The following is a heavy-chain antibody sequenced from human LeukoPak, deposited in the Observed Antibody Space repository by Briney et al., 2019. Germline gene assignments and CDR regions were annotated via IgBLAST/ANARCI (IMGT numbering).Heavy chain of an antibody. CDR3: AKDYSDSRVADVFLEY. V-gene: IGHV3-23*01. J-gene: IGHJ4*02. D-gene: IGHD2-15*01. CDR2: ITSGFTP. Sequence: GRSLSLSCASSGLTFSDYAMSWFRQAPGKGLEYVAGITSGFTPLYADSVKGRFTVSRDNSKNTFHLQMNSLRAEDTAVYFCAKDYSDSRVADVFLEYWGQGTLVTVSS. CDR1: GLTFSDYA.